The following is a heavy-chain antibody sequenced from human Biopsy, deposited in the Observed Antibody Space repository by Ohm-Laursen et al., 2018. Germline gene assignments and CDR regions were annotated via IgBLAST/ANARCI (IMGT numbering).Heavy chain of an antibody. V-gene: IGHV3-7*03. D-gene: IGHD3-16*01. CDR1: RFTFSDYF. CDR3: VKDRGGARASFHY. Sequence: SLRLSCAASRFTFSDYFMTWVRQAPGKGLEWVAMIKQDGSEDYYVDSVKGRFTISRDNARKTLFLQMNSLRPEDTALYYCVKDRGGARASFHYWGQGIRVAVSS. J-gene: IGHJ4*02. CDR2: IKQDGSED.